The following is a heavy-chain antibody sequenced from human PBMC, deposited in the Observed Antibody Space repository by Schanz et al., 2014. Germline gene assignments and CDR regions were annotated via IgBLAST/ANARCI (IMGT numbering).Heavy chain of an antibody. V-gene: IGHV3-13*01. CDR3: AREEGWGIAAAGPKHYYYGMDV. CDR2: IGYLGDT. J-gene: IGHJ6*02. D-gene: IGHD6-13*01. CDR1: GFTLSNSD. Sequence: EVQLVESGGGLVQPGGSLRLSCAASGFTLSNSDMHWVRQGTGKGLEWVSTIGYLGDTYYPDSVKGRFTISRDISKNTLHLQVTSLRAEDTAVYYCAREEGWGIAAAGPKHYYYGMDVWGQGTTVTVSS.